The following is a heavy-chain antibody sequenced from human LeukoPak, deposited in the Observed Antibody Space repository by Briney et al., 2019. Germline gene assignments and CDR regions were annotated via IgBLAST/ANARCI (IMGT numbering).Heavy chain of an antibody. CDR2: IFDSGST. V-gene: IGHV4-59*08. D-gene: IGHD1-26*01. Sequence: SEALSLTCTVSGGSISSYYWSWIRQPPGKGLEWIGYIFDSGSTNYNPSLKSRVTISVDTSKSQFSLRLSSVTAADTAVYYCARARSGIVGATHPYDAFDIWGQGTMVTVSS. CDR3: ARARSGIVGATHPYDAFDI. J-gene: IGHJ3*02. CDR1: GGSISSYY.